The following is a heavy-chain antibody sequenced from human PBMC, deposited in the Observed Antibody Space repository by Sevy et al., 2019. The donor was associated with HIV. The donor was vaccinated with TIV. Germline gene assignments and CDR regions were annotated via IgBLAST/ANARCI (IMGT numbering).Heavy chain of an antibody. CDR1: GFIISSYE. D-gene: IGHD4-4*01. CDR3: ARDLPPSATTVAHFDN. V-gene: IGHV3-48*03. Sequence: GGSLRLSCAASGFIISSYEMNWVRQAPGKGLEWISYISNSGSALYYSDSAKGRFTISRDNAKNSLYLQMNSLRAEDTAVYYCARDLPPSATTVAHFDNWGQGTLVTVS. J-gene: IGHJ4*02. CDR2: ISNSGSAL.